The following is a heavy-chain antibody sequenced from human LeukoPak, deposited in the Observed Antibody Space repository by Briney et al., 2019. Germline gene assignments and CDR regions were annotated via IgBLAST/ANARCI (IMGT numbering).Heavy chain of an antibody. CDR3: AKGMAAYGSGSLFDY. Sequence: GGSLRLSCAASGFTFSNYVMHWVRQAPGKGLEWVALISYDGSDKYYADSVKGRFTISRDNSKNTLYMQMNSLRAEDTAVYYCAKGMAAYGSGSLFDYWGQGTLVTVSS. D-gene: IGHD3-10*01. CDR2: ISYDGSDK. V-gene: IGHV3-30*18. CDR1: GFTFSNYV. J-gene: IGHJ4*02.